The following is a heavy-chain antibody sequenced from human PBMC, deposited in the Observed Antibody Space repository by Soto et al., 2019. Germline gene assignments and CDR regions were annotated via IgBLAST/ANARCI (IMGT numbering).Heavy chain of an antibody. CDR3: AREDDYGYRYINYGLDV. CDR2: ISFDGTKK. J-gene: IGHJ6*02. D-gene: IGHD4-17*01. Sequence: TGGSLRHSCAASGFTFNIYALHWVRQAPGKGLEWVAVISFDGTKKYYSDSVKGRFTISRDNLKNTLYLQMNNLRVEDAALYFCAREDDYGYRYINYGLDVWGQGTTVTVSS. CDR1: GFTFNIYA. V-gene: IGHV3-30-3*01.